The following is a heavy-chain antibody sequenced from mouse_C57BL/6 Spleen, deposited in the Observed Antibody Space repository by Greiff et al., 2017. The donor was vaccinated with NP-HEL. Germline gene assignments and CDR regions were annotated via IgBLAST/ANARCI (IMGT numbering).Heavy chain of an antibody. Sequence: VQLQQSGAELARPGASVKMSCKASGYTFTSYTMHWVKQRPGQGLEWIGYINPSSGYTKYNQKFKDKATLTADKSSSTAYMQLSSLTSEDSAVYYCARDYDGFAWFAYWGQGTLVTVSA. V-gene: IGHV1-4*01. CDR3: ARDYDGFAWFAY. J-gene: IGHJ3*01. CDR2: INPSSGYT. D-gene: IGHD2-4*01. CDR1: GYTFTSYT.